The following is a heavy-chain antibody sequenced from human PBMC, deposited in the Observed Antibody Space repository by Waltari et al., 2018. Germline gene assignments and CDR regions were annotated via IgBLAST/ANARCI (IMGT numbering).Heavy chain of an antibody. CDR3: ARDLGDYDYVWGSYRYWFDY. D-gene: IGHD3-16*02. J-gene: IGHJ4*02. Sequence: QVQLVQSGAEVKKPGASVKVSCKASGYTFTGYYMHWVRQAPGQGLEWMGWINPNSGGTNYAQKFQGRVTMNRDTSISTAYMELSRLRSDDTAVYYCARDLGDYDYVWGSYRYWFDYWGQGTLVTVSS. V-gene: IGHV1-2*02. CDR2: INPNSGGT. CDR1: GYTFTGYY.